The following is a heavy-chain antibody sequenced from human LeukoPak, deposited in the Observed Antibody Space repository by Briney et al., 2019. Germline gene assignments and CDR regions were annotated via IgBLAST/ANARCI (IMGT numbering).Heavy chain of an antibody. V-gene: IGHV1-18*01. CDR1: GYTFTSYG. D-gene: IGHD6-19*01. CDR3: ARVEGSGWFLSTYYLDY. J-gene: IGHJ4*02. CDR2: ISAYNGNT. Sequence: GASVKVSCKASGYTFTSYGISWVRQAPGQGLEWMGWISAYNGNTNYAQKLQGRVTMTTDTSTSTAYMELRSLRSDDTAVYYCARVEGSGWFLSTYYLDYWGQGTLVTVSS.